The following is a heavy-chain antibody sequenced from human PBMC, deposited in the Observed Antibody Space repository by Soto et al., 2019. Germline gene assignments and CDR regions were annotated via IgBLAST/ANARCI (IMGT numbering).Heavy chain of an antibody. V-gene: IGHV1-69*13. CDR3: AGVYPPKNNWNYGGPSAP. Sequence: SVKVSCKASGGTFSSYAISWVRQAPGQGLEWMGGIIPIFGTANYAQKFQGRVTITADESTSTAYMELSSLRSEDTAVYYCAGVYPPKNNWNYGGPSAPGGRGPLVTVPS. J-gene: IGHJ4*02. CDR1: GGTFSSYA. D-gene: IGHD1-7*01. CDR2: IIPIFGTA.